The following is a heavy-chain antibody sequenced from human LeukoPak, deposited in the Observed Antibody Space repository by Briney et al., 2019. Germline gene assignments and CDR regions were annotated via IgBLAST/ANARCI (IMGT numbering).Heavy chain of an antibody. D-gene: IGHD6-13*01. Sequence: PGGSLRPSCAASGFTFSSYGMHWVRQGPGKGREGVAFIRYDGSNKYYAASVKGRFTISRDNSKNTLYLQMNSLRAEDTAVYYCSNFNHSSAYEIDYWGQGTLVTVSS. V-gene: IGHV3-30*02. CDR1: GFTFSSYG. CDR2: IRYDGSNK. J-gene: IGHJ4*02. CDR3: SNFNHSSAYEIDY.